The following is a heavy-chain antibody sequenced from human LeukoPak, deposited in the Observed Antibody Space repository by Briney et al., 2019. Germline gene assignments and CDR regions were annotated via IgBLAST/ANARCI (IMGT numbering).Heavy chain of an antibody. Sequence: PSQTLSLTCTVSGGSISSGSYYWSWIRQPAGKGLEWIGRIYTSGSTNYNPSLKSRVTMSVDTSKNQFSLKLSSVTAADTAVYYCARVLEQPYGTSWVGSQAFDIWGQGTMVTVSS. CDR1: GGSISSGSYY. CDR2: IYTSGST. CDR3: ARVLEQPYGTSWVGSQAFDI. D-gene: IGHD2-2*01. J-gene: IGHJ3*02. V-gene: IGHV4-61*02.